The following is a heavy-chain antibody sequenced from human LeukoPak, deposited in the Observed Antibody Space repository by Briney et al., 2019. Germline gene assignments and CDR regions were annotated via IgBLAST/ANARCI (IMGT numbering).Heavy chain of an antibody. CDR2: ISGSGGST. J-gene: IGHJ4*02. V-gene: IGHV3-23*01. CDR3: ARAGVRFGVVKLYFDY. CDR1: GFTFSSYA. Sequence: PGGSLRLSCAASGFTFSSYAMSWVRQAPGKGLEWVSAISGSGGSTYYADSVKGRFTISRDNSKNTLYLQMNSLRAEDTAVYYCARAGVRFGVVKLYFDYWGQGTLVTVSS. D-gene: IGHD3-3*01.